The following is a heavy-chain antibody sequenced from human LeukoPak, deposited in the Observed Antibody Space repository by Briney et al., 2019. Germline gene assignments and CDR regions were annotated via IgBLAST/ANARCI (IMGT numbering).Heavy chain of an antibody. Sequence: SETLSLTCTVSGGSISSSSYYWGWIRQPPGKGLEWIGSIYYSGSTYYNPSLKSRVTISVDTSKNQFSLKLSSVTAAGTAVYYCAREGIGYRGTFDYWGQGTLVTVSS. CDR1: GGSISSSSYY. J-gene: IGHJ4*02. CDR2: IYYSGST. CDR3: AREGIGYRGTFDY. D-gene: IGHD5-24*01. V-gene: IGHV4-39*07.